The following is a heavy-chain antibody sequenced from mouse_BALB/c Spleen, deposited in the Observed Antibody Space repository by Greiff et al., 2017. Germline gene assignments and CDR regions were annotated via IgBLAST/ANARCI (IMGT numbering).Heavy chain of an antibody. V-gene: IGHV3-8*02. CDR2: ISYSGST. CDR3: ARWGLGRGWFAY. CDR1: GDSITSGY. D-gene: IGHD4-1*01. Sequence: EVHLVESGPSLVKPSQTLSLTCSVTGDSITSGYWNWIRKFPGNKLEYMGYISYSGSTYYNPSLKSRISITRDTSKNQYYLQLNSVTTEDTATYYCARWGLGRGWFAYWGQGTLVTVSA. J-gene: IGHJ3*01.